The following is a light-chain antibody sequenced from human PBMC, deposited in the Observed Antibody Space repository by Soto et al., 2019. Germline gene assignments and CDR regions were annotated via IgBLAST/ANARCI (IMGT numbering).Light chain of an antibody. J-gene: IGKJ1*01. CDR3: QQYGSSSLT. Sequence: EIVLTQAPDTLSFAPWEIATLSWRRSQSVSSSYLAWYQQKPGQAPRLLIYGASSRATGIPDRFSGSGSGTDFTLTISRLEPEDFAVYYCQQYGSSSLTFGQGTKVDIK. CDR2: GAS. CDR1: QSVSSSY. V-gene: IGKV3-20*01.